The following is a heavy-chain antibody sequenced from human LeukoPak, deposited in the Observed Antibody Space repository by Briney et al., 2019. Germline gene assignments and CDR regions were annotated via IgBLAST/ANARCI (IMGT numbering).Heavy chain of an antibody. CDR1: GGSISSSSYY. Sequence: PSETLSLTCTVSGGSISSSSYYWSWIRQHPGKGLEWIGYIYYSGSTYYNPSLKSRVTISVDTSKNQFSLKLSSVTAADTAVYYCASSYSSSWYWGENNWFDPWGQGTLVTVSS. CDR2: IYYSGST. J-gene: IGHJ5*02. D-gene: IGHD6-13*01. CDR3: ASSYSSSWYWGENNWFDP. V-gene: IGHV4-31*03.